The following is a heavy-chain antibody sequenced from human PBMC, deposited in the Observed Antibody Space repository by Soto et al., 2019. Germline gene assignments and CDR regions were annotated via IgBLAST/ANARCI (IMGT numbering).Heavy chain of an antibody. J-gene: IGHJ4*02. CDR2: ISWNSGST. V-gene: IGHV3-9*01. CDR1: GFTFDGYA. Sequence: EVQLVESGGGLVQPGRSLRLSCAASGFTFDGYAMHWVRQAPGKGLEWVSGISWNSGSTGYADSVKGRFTISRDNAKNSLYLQMNSLTAEDTALYYCAKGGLGYSYGNFDYWGQGTLVTVSS. D-gene: IGHD5-18*01. CDR3: AKGGLGYSYGNFDY.